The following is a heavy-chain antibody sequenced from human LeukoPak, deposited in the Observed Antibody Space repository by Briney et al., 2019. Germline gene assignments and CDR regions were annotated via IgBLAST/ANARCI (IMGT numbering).Heavy chain of an antibody. CDR2: IYSSAST. CDR3: AGRPSRLRLGELSLFFFDY. CDR1: GDSINDHY. V-gene: IGHV4-4*09. Sequence: PSETLSLTCTVSGDSINDHYWSWIRQPPGEGLEWIAYIYSSASTNYNPSLKSRVTISIDTSKSQFSLKLSSVTAADTAVYYCAGRPSRLRLGELSLFFFDYWGQGTLVTVSS. D-gene: IGHD3-16*02. J-gene: IGHJ4*02.